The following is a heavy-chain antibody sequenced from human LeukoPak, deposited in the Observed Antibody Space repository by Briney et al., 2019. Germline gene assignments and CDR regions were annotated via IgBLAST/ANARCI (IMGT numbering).Heavy chain of an antibody. D-gene: IGHD6-13*01. V-gene: IGHV3-15*01. Sequence: GGSLRLSCAASGFTFSNAWMSWVRQAPGKGLEWVGRIKSKTDGGTTDYAAPVKGRFTISRDNRKNTLHLEMNSLRVEDTAVYYCAKEGGYSSTWYWGQGTLVTVSS. J-gene: IGHJ4*02. CDR1: GFTFSNAW. CDR2: IKSKTDGGTT. CDR3: AKEGGYSSTWY.